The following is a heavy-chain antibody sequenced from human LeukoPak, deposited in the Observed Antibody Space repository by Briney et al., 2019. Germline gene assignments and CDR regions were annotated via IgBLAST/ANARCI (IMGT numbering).Heavy chain of an antibody. D-gene: IGHD5-18*01. J-gene: IGHJ4*02. CDR1: GFTFSNYA. V-gene: IGHV3-23*01. CDR2: IRGSGGGT. Sequence: GGSLRLSCAASGFTFSNYAMNWVRQAPGKGLEWVSSIRGSGGGTYYVDSVKGRFTISRDNSKNTLYLQMNSLRAEDTAVYYCARDDRGYSYGTPFDYWGQGTLVTVSS. CDR3: ARDDRGYSYGTPFDY.